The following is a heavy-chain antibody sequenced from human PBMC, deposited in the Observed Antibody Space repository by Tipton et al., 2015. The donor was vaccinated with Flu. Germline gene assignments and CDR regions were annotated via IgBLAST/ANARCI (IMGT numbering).Heavy chain of an antibody. CDR3: ARDKWGAAAGKRDYYYYMDV. J-gene: IGHJ6*03. CDR1: GFTFSSYG. CDR2: IWYDGSNK. D-gene: IGHD6-13*01. Sequence: RSLRLSCAASGFTFSSYGMHWVRQAPGKGLEWVAVIWYDGSNKYYADSVKGRFTISRDNSKNTLYLQMNSLRAEDTAVYYCARDKWGAAAGKRDYYYYMDVWGKGTTVTVSS. V-gene: IGHV3-33*01.